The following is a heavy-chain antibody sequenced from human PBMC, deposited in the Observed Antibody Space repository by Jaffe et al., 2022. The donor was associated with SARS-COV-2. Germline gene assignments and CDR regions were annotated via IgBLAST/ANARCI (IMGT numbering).Heavy chain of an antibody. Sequence: EVLLVESGGGLIQPGGSLRLSCAASGFSVSSNYMNWVRQAPGKGLEWVSVIYSGYSTYYADSVRGRFTISRDNSKNTVYLQMNSLRAEDTAVYYCARDSTSVWSLEYWGQGTLVTVSS. CDR2: IYSGYST. J-gene: IGHJ4*02. CDR3: ARDSTSVWSLEY. D-gene: IGHD6-19*01. CDR1: GFSVSSNY. V-gene: IGHV3-53*01.